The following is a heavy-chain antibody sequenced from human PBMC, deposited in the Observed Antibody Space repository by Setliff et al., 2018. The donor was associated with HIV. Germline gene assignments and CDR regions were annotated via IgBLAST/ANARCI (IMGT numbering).Heavy chain of an antibody. Sequence: GGSLRLSCAASGFTFDRFWMHWVRHAPGKGLVWVSRVNRDGSSTTYADSVKDRFTISRDNAKNTLYLQMNSLRAEDTAVYYCHSGYDTEEQSYFDYWGQGALVTVSS. V-gene: IGHV3-74*01. CDR2: VNRDGSST. D-gene: IGHD5-12*01. CDR1: GFTFDRFW. J-gene: IGHJ4*02. CDR3: HSGYDTEEQSYFDY.